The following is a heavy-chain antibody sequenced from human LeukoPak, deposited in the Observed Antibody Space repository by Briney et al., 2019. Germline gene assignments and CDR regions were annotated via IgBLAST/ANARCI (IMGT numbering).Heavy chain of an antibody. D-gene: IGHD1-14*01. CDR2: INHSGST. J-gene: IGHJ4*02. V-gene: IGHV4-34*01. Sequence: PSETLSLTCDVYGGSFSGYYWSWIRQPPGKGLEWIGEINHSGSTNYNPSLKSRVTITVDTSKNQFSLKLSSVTAADTAVYYCARRYGEGYYFDYWGQGTLVTVSS. CDR1: GGSFSGYY. CDR3: ARRYGEGYYFDY.